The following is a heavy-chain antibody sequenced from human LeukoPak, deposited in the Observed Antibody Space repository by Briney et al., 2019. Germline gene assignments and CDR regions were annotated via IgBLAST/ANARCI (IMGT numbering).Heavy chain of an antibody. CDR2: IIPIFGTA. CDR3: ARSPRGIVVVPAARRGMYYYYMDV. D-gene: IGHD2-2*01. Sequence: SVKVSRKASGGTFSSYAISWVRQAPGQGLEWMGGIIPIFGTANYAQKFQGRVTITTDESTSTAYMELSSLRSEDAAVYYCARSPRGIVVVPAARRGMYYYYMDVWGKGTTVTVSS. J-gene: IGHJ6*03. CDR1: GGTFSSYA. V-gene: IGHV1-69*05.